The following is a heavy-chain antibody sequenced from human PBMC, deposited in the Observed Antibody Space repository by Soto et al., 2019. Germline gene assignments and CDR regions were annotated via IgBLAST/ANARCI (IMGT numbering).Heavy chain of an antibody. V-gene: IGHV1-69*06. J-gene: IGHJ6*02. CDR3: ARQDYDFWSGYPYYYYYGMDV. Sequence: QVQLVQSGAEVKKPGSSVKVSCKASGGTFSSYAISWVRQAPGQGLEWMGGIIPIFGTANYAQNFQGRVTITADKSTSTAYMELSRLRYEDTAVYYCARQDYDFWSGYPYYYYYGMDVWGQGTTVTVSS. CDR2: IIPIFGTA. D-gene: IGHD3-3*01. CDR1: GGTFSSYA.